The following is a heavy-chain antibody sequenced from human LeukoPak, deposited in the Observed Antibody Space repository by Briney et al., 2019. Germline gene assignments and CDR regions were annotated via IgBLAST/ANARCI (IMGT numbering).Heavy chain of an antibody. CDR1: GFTFSSYG. Sequence: GRSLRLSCAASGFTFSSYGMHWFRQAPGKGLEWVAVIWYDGSNKYYADSVKGRFTISRDNSKNTLYLQMNSLRAEDTAVYYCAKEGSSSWYVYYYYMDVWGKGTTVTVSS. V-gene: IGHV3-33*06. D-gene: IGHD6-13*01. CDR2: IWYDGSNK. J-gene: IGHJ6*03. CDR3: AKEGSSSWYVYYYYMDV.